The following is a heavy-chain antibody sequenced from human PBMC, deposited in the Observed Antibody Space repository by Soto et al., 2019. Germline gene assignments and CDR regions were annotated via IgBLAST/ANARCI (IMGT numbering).Heavy chain of an antibody. D-gene: IGHD2-15*01. CDR2: ISYDGTNK. J-gene: IGHJ3*02. CDR1: GFTFITYP. Sequence: QVQLVESGGGVVQPGRSLRLSCAASGFTFITYPIHWVRQAPGKGLEWVAVISYDGTNKYYADSVKGRFTISRDISKNTMYLQMNSLRLEDTAVYYCAKDRMNHNSVWDPFDIWGQGRMVTVSS. V-gene: IGHV3-30-3*01. CDR3: AKDRMNHNSVWDPFDI.